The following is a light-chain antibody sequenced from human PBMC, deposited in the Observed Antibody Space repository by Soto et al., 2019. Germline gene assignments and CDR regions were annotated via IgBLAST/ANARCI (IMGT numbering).Light chain of an antibody. Sequence: DIQMTQSPSTLSASVGDRVTITCRASQSISSWLAWYQLKPGKAPKLLIYKSSSLESGVPSRFSGSGSGTESTLTSSSRQPDDFATYYCQQYNSYSRTFGQGTKVEIK. CDR2: KSS. J-gene: IGKJ1*01. CDR1: QSISSW. CDR3: QQYNSYSRT. V-gene: IGKV1-5*03.